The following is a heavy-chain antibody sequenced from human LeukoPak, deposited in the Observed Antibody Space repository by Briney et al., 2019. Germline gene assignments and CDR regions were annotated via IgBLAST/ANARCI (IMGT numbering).Heavy chain of an antibody. CDR1: GFTFSRYW. Sequence: GGSLRLSCEASGFTFSRYWMHWVRQAPGKGLVWVSRINSDGSRTTYADSVRGRFTISRDNAKNTLYLQMNSLRAEDTAIYYCATYRQVLLPFESWGQGTLVTVSS. CDR2: INSDGSRT. J-gene: IGHJ4*02. V-gene: IGHV3-74*01. D-gene: IGHD2-8*02. CDR3: ATYRQVLLPFES.